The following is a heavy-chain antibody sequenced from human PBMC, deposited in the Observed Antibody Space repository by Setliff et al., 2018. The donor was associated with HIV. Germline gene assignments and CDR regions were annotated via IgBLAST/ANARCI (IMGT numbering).Heavy chain of an antibody. CDR3: TRLAGGYADY. D-gene: IGHD5-12*01. J-gene: IGHJ4*02. V-gene: IGHV4-4*09. CDR1: GASFTTHY. Sequence: SETLSLTCTVSGASFTTHYWSLIRQPPGKGLEWIGCISTSGSTNYNPSLKSRVTLSIDMSKNQFSLKMSSETAADTAVYYCTRLAGGYADYWGQGTLVTVSS. CDR2: ISTSGST.